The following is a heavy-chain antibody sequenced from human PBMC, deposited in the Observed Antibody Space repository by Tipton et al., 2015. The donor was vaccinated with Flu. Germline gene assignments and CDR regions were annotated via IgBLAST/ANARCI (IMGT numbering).Heavy chain of an antibody. CDR1: GDSISTATYY. CDR2: IYTSGST. CDR3: ARQAGNGHLYYFDS. J-gene: IGHJ4*02. V-gene: IGHV4-61*02. Sequence: TLSLTCTVSGDSISTATYYWAWIRQPAGKGLEWIGRIYTSGSTNYNPSLESRVTMSMNTYKNQFSLRLSSVTAADTAVYSCARQAGNGHLYYFDSWGQGILVTVSS. D-gene: IGHD1-1*01.